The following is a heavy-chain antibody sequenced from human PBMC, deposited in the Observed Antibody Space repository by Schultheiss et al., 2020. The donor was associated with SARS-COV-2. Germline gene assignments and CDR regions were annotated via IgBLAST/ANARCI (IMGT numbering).Heavy chain of an antibody. J-gene: IGHJ6*02. V-gene: IGHV4-4*02. D-gene: IGHD1-14*01. CDR2: IYHSGST. Sequence: SETLSLTCAVSGGSISSRNWWSWVRQPPGKGQEWIGEIYHSGSTNYNPSLKRRVTISVDKSKNQFSLKLSSVTAADTAVYYCARNRIYYGMDVWGQGTTVTVSS. CDR3: ARNRIYYGMDV. CDR1: GGSISSRNW.